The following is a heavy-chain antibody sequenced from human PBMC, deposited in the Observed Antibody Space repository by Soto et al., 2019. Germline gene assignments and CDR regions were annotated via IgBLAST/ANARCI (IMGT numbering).Heavy chain of an antibody. CDR2: ISYDGSNK. V-gene: IGHV3-30-3*01. CDR1: GFTFSSYA. D-gene: IGHD6-19*01. J-gene: IGHJ4*02. CDR3: ARVTIAVAGGDYFDY. Sequence: PGGSLRLSCAASGFTFSSYAMHWVRQAPGKGLEWVAVISYDGSNKYYADSVKGRFTISRDNSKNTLYLQMNSLRAEDTAVYYCARVTIAVAGGDYFDYWGQGTLVTVSS.